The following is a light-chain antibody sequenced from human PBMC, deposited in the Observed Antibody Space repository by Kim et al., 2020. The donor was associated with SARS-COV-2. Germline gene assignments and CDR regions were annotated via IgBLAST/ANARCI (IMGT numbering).Light chain of an antibody. CDR3: QQYGSSPFMYS. CDR1: EAVSSSY. J-gene: IGKJ2*03. Sequence: GESATLSCRASEAVSSSYLAWYQQKPGQAPRLLIYGASSRATGIPDRFSDSGSGRDFTLTISRLEPEDFAVYYCQQYGSSPFMYSFGQGTKLEI. CDR2: GAS. V-gene: IGKV3-20*01.